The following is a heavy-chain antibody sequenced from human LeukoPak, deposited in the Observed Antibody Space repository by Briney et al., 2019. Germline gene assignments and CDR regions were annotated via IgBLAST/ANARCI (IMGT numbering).Heavy chain of an antibody. CDR3: ARRIGRDYYYYMDV. V-gene: IGHV3-7*01. CDR1: GFTFSSYW. CDR2: IKQDGSEK. D-gene: IGHD2/OR15-2a*01. Sequence: PGGSLRLSCAASGFTFSSYWMSWVRQAPGKGLEWVANIKQDGSEKYYVDSVKGRFTISRDNAKNSLYLQMNSLRAEDTAVYYCARRIGRDYYYYMDVWGKGTTVTVSS. J-gene: IGHJ6*03.